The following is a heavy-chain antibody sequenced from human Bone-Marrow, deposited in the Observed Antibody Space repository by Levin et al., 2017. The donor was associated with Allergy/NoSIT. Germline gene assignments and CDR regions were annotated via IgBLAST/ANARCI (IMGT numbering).Heavy chain of an antibody. J-gene: IGHJ5*02. D-gene: IGHD2-2*01. CDR2: IYSGGST. Sequence: GGSLRLSCAASGFSVSANYMNWVRQAPGKGLEWVSVIYSGGSTYYADSVKGRFTVSRDDYKNTVYLQMNSLRAEDTAVYYCGRESSTCLDPWGQGALVTVSS. CDR1: GFSVSANY. V-gene: IGHV3-53*01. CDR3: GRESSTCLDP.